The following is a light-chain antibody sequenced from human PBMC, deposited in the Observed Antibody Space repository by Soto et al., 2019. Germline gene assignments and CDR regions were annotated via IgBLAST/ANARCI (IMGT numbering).Light chain of an antibody. CDR1: QGISHD. V-gene: IGKV1-27*01. CDR2: AAS. Sequence: DVRINHSASALSASVGDRVTITCRASQGISHDLAWYQQKPGKVPKLLIYAASTLQSGVPSRFSGSGSGTDFTLTIIGLHPEDVVTYYCQKYNTAPLPFCHGTRLEIK. J-gene: IGKJ5*01. CDR3: QKYNTAPLP.